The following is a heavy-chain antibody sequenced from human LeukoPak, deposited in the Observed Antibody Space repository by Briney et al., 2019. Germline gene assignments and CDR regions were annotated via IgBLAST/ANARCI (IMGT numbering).Heavy chain of an antibody. CDR3: ARDLRIAAAGTYYYYGMDV. D-gene: IGHD6-13*01. J-gene: IGHJ6*02. V-gene: IGHV3-74*01. CDR1: GFTFSSYW. Sequence: PGGSLRLSCAASGFTFSSYWMHWVRQAPGKGLVWVSRINSDGSSTGYADSVKGRFTISRDNAKNTLYLQMNSLRAEDTAVYYCARDLRIAAAGTYYYYGMDVWGQGTTVTVSS. CDR2: INSDGSST.